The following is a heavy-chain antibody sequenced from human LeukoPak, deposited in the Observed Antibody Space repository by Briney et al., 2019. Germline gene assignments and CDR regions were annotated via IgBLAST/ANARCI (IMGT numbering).Heavy chain of an antibody. Sequence: SQTLSLTCTVSGGSISSGSYYWSWIRQPAGKGLEWIGRIYTSGSTNYNPSLKSRVTISVDTSKNQFSLKLSSVTAADTAVYYCARGQGVTMVRGVIIAYYYYMDVWGKGTTVTISS. CDR2: IYTSGST. V-gene: IGHV4-61*02. CDR3: ARGQGVTMVRGVIIAYYYYMDV. J-gene: IGHJ6*03. D-gene: IGHD3-10*01. CDR1: GGSISSGSYY.